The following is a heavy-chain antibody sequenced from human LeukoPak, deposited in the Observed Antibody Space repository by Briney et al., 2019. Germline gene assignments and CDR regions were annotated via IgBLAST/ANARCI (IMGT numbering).Heavy chain of an antibody. CDR3: AVLGSGWYHFDY. J-gene: IGHJ4*02. CDR1: GGSISSYY. V-gene: IGHV4-59*01. D-gene: IGHD6-19*01. CDR2: IYYSGST. Sequence: SETLSLTCTVSGGSISSYYWSWIRQPPGKGLEWIGYIYYSGSTNYNPSLKSRVTISVDTSKNQFSLELSSVTAADTAVYYCAVLGSGWYHFDYWGQGTLVTVSS.